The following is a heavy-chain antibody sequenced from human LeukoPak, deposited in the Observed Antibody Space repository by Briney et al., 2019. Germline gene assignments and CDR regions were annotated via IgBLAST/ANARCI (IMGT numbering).Heavy chain of an antibody. J-gene: IGHJ4*02. CDR3: ATDIAARSAFDY. Sequence: ASVKVSCKASGYTFTSYDINWVRQATGQGLEWMGWMNPNSGNTGYAQKFQGRVTMTRNTSISTAYMELSSLRSEDTAVYYCATDIAARSAFDYWAQGTLVTVSS. D-gene: IGHD6-6*01. CDR2: MNPNSGNT. CDR1: GYTFTSYD. V-gene: IGHV1-8*01.